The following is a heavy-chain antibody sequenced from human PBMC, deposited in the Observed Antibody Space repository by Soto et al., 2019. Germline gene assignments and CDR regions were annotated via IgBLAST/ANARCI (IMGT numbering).Heavy chain of an antibody. CDR2: INAGNGNT. Sequence: QVQLVQSGAEVKKAGASVKVSCKASGYTFTSYAMHWVRQAPGQRLEWMGWINAGNGNTKYSQKFHGRVTITRDTSASTAYMELSSLRSEDTAVYYCARSIRWAGDYWGQGTLVTVSS. CDR3: ARSIRWAGDY. V-gene: IGHV1-3*01. CDR1: GYTFTSYA. J-gene: IGHJ4*02. D-gene: IGHD1-26*01.